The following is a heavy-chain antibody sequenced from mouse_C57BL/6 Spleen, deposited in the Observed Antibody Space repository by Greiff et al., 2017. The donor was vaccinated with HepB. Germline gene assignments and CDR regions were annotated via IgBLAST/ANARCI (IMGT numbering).Heavy chain of an antibody. V-gene: IGHV1-50*01. CDR3: ARNSHSY. D-gene: IGHD3-1*01. Sequence: VQLQQPGAELVKPGASVKLSCKASGYTFTSYWMQWVKQRPGQGLEWIGEIDPSDSYTNYNQKFKGKPTLTVDTSSSTAYMQLSSLTSEDSAVYYCARNSHSYWGQGTTRTVSS. CDR1: GYTFTSYW. J-gene: IGHJ2*01. CDR2: IDPSDSYT.